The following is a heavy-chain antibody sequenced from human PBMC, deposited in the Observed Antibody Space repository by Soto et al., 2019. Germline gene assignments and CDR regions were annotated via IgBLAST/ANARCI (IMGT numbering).Heavy chain of an antibody. CDR1: GGSLSGYY. CDR3: ARHHVRGRTIAGAAEF. J-gene: IGHJ4*02. D-gene: IGHD1-26*01. CDR2: INYSGNT. Sequence: QVQLQQWGAGLLKPSETLSLTCAVYGGSLSGYYWSWIRQPPGKALEWIGEINYSGNTNYNPSLKSRSTISVDTSKSQLSLTLSSVTAADTAMYYCARHHVRGRTIAGAAEFWGQGTLVTVSS. V-gene: IGHV4-34*01.